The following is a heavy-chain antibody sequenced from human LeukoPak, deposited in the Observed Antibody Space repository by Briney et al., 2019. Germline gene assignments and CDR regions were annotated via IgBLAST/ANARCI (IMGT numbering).Heavy chain of an antibody. V-gene: IGHV1-69*04. CDR1: GGTFSTYA. D-gene: IGHD5-24*01. J-gene: IGHJ3*02. CDR2: IIPILGIA. CDR3: AHRWLQYLGDDAFDI. Sequence: GASVKVSCKASGGTFSTYAISWVRQAPGQGLEWMGRIIPILGIANYAQKFQGRVTITADKSTSTAYMELSSLRSEDTAVYYCAHRWLQYLGDDAFDIWGQGTMVTVSS.